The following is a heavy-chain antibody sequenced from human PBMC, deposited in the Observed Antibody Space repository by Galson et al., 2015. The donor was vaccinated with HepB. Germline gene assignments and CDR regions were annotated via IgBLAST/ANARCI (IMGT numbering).Heavy chain of an antibody. CDR3: ARGDGGPFDY. J-gene: IGHJ4*02. CDR1: GFIFSSSW. CDR2: INRDGSTT. V-gene: IGHV3-74*01. Sequence: SLRLSCAASGFIFSSSWMHWVRQAPGEGLVWVSRINRDGSTTNYADSVKGRFTISRDNGKNTLYLQMNSLRAEDTAVYYCARGDGGPFDYWGQGTLVTVSS. D-gene: IGHD3-16*01.